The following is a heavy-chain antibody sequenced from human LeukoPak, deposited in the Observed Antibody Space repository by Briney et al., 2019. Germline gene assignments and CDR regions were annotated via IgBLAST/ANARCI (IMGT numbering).Heavy chain of an antibody. Sequence: SETLSLTCTVSGDSISGSTYYWCWIRQPPGKGLEWIGSIHYSGSTQYNPSLKSRVSTSVDTSKNQFSLKLSSVTAADTAVYYCARGRPYGVLDYWGQGTLVTVSS. J-gene: IGHJ4*02. CDR3: ARGRPYGVLDY. V-gene: IGHV4-39*01. D-gene: IGHD1-1*01. CDR1: GDSISGSTYY. CDR2: IHYSGST.